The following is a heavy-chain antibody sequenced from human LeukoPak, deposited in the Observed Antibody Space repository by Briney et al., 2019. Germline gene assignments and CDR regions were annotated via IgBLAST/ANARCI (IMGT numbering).Heavy chain of an antibody. D-gene: IGHD4-23*01. CDR3: AKNIGGFDY. CDR1: GFPFSSHG. Sequence: PGGSLRLSCAASGFPFSSHGMSWVRQAPGEGLQWVSGFSASDGSRYYADSVKGRFTISRDNSKNTLYLQMNSLRAEDTAVYYCAKNIGGFDYWGQGTLVTVSS. V-gene: IGHV3-23*01. J-gene: IGHJ4*02. CDR2: FSASDGSR.